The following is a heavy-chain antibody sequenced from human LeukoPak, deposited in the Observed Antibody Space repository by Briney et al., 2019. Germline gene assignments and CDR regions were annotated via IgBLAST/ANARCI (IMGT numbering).Heavy chain of an antibody. CDR1: GGTFSSYA. D-gene: IGHD1-14*01. Sequence: SVKVSCKASGGTFSSYAISWVRQAPGQGLEWMGRIIPILGIANYAQKFQGRVTITADKSTSTASMELSSLRSEDTAVYYCARATGPHDYWGQGTLVTVSS. J-gene: IGHJ4*02. CDR3: ARATGPHDY. CDR2: IIPILGIA. V-gene: IGHV1-69*04.